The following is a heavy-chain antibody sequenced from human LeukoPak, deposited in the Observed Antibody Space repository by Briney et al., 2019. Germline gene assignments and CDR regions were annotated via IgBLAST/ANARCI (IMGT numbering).Heavy chain of an antibody. D-gene: IGHD3-10*01. CDR1: GFTFSSYS. J-gene: IGHJ4*02. CDR3: TRAGQWTYGFQDY. CDR2: IYSGGST. Sequence: GSLRLSCAASGFTFSSYSMNWVRQAPGKGLEWVSIIYSGGSTYYADSVKGRFTISKDNSKSMLYLQMNGLRAKDTAVYYCTRAGQWTYGFQDYWGQGTLVTVSS. V-gene: IGHV3-66*01.